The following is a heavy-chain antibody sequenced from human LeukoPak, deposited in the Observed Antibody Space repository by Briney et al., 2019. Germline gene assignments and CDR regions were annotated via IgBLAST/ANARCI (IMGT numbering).Heavy chain of an antibody. J-gene: IGHJ3*02. CDR2: SYSGGST. Sequence: PGGSLRLSCAASGFTLSSNYMSWVRHARGKGLEWGSVSYSGGSTYYADSVKGRFTISRDNSKNTLYLQMNSLRAEDTAVYYYARGYSYGLFSYAFDIWGQGTMVTVSS. CDR1: GFTLSSNY. V-gene: IGHV3-53*01. D-gene: IGHD5-18*01. CDR3: ARGYSYGLFSYAFDI.